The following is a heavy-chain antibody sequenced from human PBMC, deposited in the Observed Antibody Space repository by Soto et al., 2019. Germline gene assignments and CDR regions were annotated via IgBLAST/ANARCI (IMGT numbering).Heavy chain of an antibody. CDR1: GFRFTGSA. Sequence: EVVLVESGGGLVQPGGSLKLSCAASGFRFTGSAIHWVRQAPGKGLEWVGLIRNRPNSYATAYAESLKGRVTISRDDSRNTSYLQVKSLKSEDTAVYFGTRACSGGSCYSTSDFDYWGQGTLVSVSS. D-gene: IGHD2-15*01. V-gene: IGHV3-73*02. CDR3: TRACSGGSCYSTSDFDY. J-gene: IGHJ4*02. CDR2: IRNRPNSYAT.